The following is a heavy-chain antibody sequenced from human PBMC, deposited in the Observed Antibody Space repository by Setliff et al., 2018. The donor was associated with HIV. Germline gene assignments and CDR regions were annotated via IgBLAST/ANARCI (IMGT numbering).Heavy chain of an antibody. V-gene: IGHV4-59*08. D-gene: IGHD6-13*01. Sequence: SETLSLTCTVSGGSISSYYWSWIRQPPGKGLEWIGYIYYSGSTNYNPPLKSRVTISVDTSKNQFSLKLSSVTAADTAVYYCARLCIAAAGTRSIPWYFDLWGRGTLVTVSS. CDR2: IYYSGST. CDR3: ARLCIAAAGTRSIPWYFDL. CDR1: GGSISSYY. J-gene: IGHJ2*01.